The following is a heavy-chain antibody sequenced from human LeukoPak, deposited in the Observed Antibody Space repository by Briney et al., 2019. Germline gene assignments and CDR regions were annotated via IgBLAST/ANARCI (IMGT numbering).Heavy chain of an antibody. J-gene: IGHJ5*02. V-gene: IGHV3-7*01. D-gene: IGHD1-26*01. CDR2: IKEDGSEK. CDR3: LSTSGP. Sequence: GGSLRFSYAASGFTFSYYWMRWVRQAPGKGLEWVANIKEDGSEKYYVDSVRGRFTVSIDNAKNSLYLQMSSLRAEDTAVYYCLSTSGPWGQGTLVTVSS. CDR1: GFTFSYYW.